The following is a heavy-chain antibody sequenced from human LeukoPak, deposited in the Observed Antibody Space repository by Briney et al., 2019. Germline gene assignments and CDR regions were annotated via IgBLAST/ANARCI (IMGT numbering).Heavy chain of an antibody. J-gene: IGHJ3*02. CDR1: GGTSSSYA. CDR3: ARLTITMVRGVIINTAFDI. V-gene: IGHV1-69*05. D-gene: IGHD3-10*01. Sequence: ASVKVSCKASGGTSSSYAISWVRQAPGQGLEWMGGIIPIFGTANYAQKFQGRVTITTDESTSTAYMELSSLRSEDTAVYYCARLTITMVRGVIINTAFDIWGQGTMVTVSS. CDR2: IIPIFGTA.